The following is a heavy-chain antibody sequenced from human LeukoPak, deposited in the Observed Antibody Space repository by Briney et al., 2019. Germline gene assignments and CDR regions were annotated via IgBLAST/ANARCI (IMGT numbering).Heavy chain of an antibody. D-gene: IGHD2-21*02. Sequence: SETLSLTCTVSGGXISSYYCSWIRQPPGKGLEWLGYIYYSGSTNYNPSLKSRVTISVDTSKNQLSLKLSSVTAADTAVYYCARDSVCGGDCYSNYWYFDLWGRGTLVTVSS. CDR1: GGXISSYY. CDR2: IYYSGST. CDR3: ARDSVCGGDCYSNYWYFDL. V-gene: IGHV4-59*01. J-gene: IGHJ2*01.